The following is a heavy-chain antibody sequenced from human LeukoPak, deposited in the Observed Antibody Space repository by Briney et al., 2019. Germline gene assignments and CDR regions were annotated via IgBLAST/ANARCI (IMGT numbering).Heavy chain of an antibody. Sequence: PSETLSLTCTVSGGSISSYYWSWIRQPPGKGLEWIGYIYYSGSTNYNPSLKSRVTISVDTSKNQFSLKLSSVTAADTAVYYCARDCSGDYCNYYYMDVWGKGTTVTVSS. CDR1: GGSISSYY. V-gene: IGHV4-59*01. CDR3: ARDCSGDYCNYYYMDV. D-gene: IGHD4-11*01. J-gene: IGHJ6*03. CDR2: IYYSGST.